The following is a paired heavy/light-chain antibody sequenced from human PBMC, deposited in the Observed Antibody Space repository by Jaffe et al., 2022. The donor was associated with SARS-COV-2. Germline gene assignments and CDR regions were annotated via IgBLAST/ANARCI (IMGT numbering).Light chain of an antibody. CDR1: QTVSTSW. CDR3: QQYGNSPLFT. J-gene: IGKJ3*01. Sequence: EIVLTQSPGTLSLSPGERATLSCRASQTVSTSWLAWYQQKPGQAPRLLIYGASTRATGIPDRFSGSGSGTDFTLTISRLEPEDFAVYYCQQYGNSPLFTFGPGTKVDIK. V-gene: IGKV3-20*01. CDR2: GAS.
Heavy chain of an antibody. V-gene: IGHV4-59*01. J-gene: IGHJ5*02. CDR2: VSYSGST. Sequence: QGQLQESGPGLVKPSETLSLTCTVSGGFIRNYYWSWIRQSPEKGLEWIGYVSYSGSTNYSPSLKSRVTISIDTSKNQFSLKLNSVSAADTAVYYCAGLGCSGGSCVKFDPWGQGTLVTVSS. CDR3: AGLGCSGGSCVKFDP. D-gene: IGHD2-15*01. CDR1: GGFIRNYY.